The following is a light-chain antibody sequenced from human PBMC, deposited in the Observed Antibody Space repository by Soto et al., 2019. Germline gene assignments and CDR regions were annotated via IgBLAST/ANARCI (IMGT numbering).Light chain of an antibody. CDR2: SNN. V-gene: IGLV1-47*02. CDR3: ETWNSNTRV. CDR1: SSNIGSNY. Sequence: QSVLTQPPSASGTPGQRVTISCSGSSSNIGSNYVYWYQQLPGTAPKLLIYSNNQRPSGVPDRFSGSNSGTSASLAISGLRSEDEADYYCETWNSNTRVFGAGTKLTVL. J-gene: IGLJ3*02.